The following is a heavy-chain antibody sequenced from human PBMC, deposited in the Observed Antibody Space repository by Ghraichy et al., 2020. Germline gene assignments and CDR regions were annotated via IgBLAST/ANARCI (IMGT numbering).Heavy chain of an antibody. D-gene: IGHD3-10*01. Sequence: LSLTCVASGFTFSSNWMHWVRQVPGKGLVWVSRIDNDGSDIAYADSVRGRFTTSRDNAKNTLYLQMNSLRAEDTALYYCARRDVSGSYAFDVWGQGTMVTVSS. V-gene: IGHV3-74*01. CDR3: ARRDVSGSYAFDV. CDR2: IDNDGSDI. CDR1: GFTFSSNW. J-gene: IGHJ3*01.